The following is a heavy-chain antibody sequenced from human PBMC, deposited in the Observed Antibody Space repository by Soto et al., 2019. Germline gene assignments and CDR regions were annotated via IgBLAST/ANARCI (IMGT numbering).Heavy chain of an antibody. Sequence: GGSLRLSCAASGFTFSSYSMNWVRQAPGKGLEWVSYISSSSSTIYYADSVKGRFTISRDNAKNSLYLQMNSLRAEDTAVYYCAREYNWNYYYYYMDVWGKGTTVTVSS. CDR2: ISSSSSTI. J-gene: IGHJ6*03. V-gene: IGHV3-48*01. D-gene: IGHD1-20*01. CDR1: GFTFSSYS. CDR3: AREYNWNYYYYYMDV.